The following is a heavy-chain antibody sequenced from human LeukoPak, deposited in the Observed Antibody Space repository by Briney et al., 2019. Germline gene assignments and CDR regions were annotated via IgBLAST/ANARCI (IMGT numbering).Heavy chain of an antibody. D-gene: IGHD3-10*01. CDR2: IYYSGST. Sequence: SETLSLTCTVSGGSISSGDYYWSWIRQPPGKGLEWIGYIYYSGSTYYNPSLKSRVTTSVDTSKNQFSLKLSSVTAADPAVYYCASGAPGDILPRGIDYWGQGTLVTVSS. V-gene: IGHV4-30-4*08. J-gene: IGHJ4*02. CDR3: ASGAPGDILPRGIDY. CDR1: GGSISSGDYY.